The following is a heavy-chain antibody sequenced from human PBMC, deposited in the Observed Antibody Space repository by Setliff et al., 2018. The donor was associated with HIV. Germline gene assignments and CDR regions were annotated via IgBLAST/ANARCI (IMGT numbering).Heavy chain of an antibody. J-gene: IGHJ6*03. CDR1: GFTFDDYA. V-gene: IGHV3-9*01. D-gene: IGHD3-10*01. CDR2: INWNSDNI. Sequence: SLRLSCAASGFTFDDYAMHWVRLTPGKGLEWVSGINWNSDNIGYAGSVKGRFTISRDSARNSLYLQMNSLRVEDTATYYCARARGSVGYYGSGTMCHMDVWGKGTTVTVSS. CDR3: ARARGSVGYYGSGTMCHMDV.